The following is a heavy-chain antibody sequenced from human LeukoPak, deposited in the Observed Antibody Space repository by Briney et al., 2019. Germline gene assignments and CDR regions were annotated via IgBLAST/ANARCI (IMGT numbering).Heavy chain of an antibody. CDR3: TRGYSSSGPFDY. J-gene: IGHJ4*02. D-gene: IGHD6-6*01. Sequence: GASVKVSCKASGGTFSSYAISWVRQAPGQGLEWMGGIIPIFGTANYAQKFQGRVTITTDESTSTAYMELSSLRSEDTAVYFCTRGYSSSGPFDYWGQGTLVTVSS. V-gene: IGHV1-69*05. CDR1: GGTFSSYA. CDR2: IIPIFGTA.